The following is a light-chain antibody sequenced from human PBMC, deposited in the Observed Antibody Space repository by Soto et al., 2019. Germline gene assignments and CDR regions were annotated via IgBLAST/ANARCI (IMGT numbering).Light chain of an antibody. V-gene: IGLV2-14*01. CDR3: SSYTSSSTRV. CDR2: EVS. J-gene: IGLJ1*01. Sequence: QSVLTQPASVSWSPGHSIAIACTGTSSDVGGYNYVSWYQQHPGKAPKLMIYEVSNRPSGVSNRFSGSKSGNTASLTISGLQAEEEADYYCSSYTSSSTRVFGTGTKVTVL. CDR1: SSDVGGYNY.